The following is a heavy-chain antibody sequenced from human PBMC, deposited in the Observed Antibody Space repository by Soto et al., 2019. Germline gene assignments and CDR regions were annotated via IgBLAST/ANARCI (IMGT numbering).Heavy chain of an antibody. CDR3: VRPYRDDSCRIAFDI. D-gene: IGHD3-22*01. V-gene: IGHV1-69*01. CDR1: GGTLSNSA. J-gene: IGHJ3*02. CDR2: IIPIFGTA. Sequence: QVQLVQSGAEVKKPGSSVKVSCRASGGTLSNSAINWVRQAPGHGIEWMGGIIPIFGTADYAKNFQGRVSITADESTNTAYMELSRLRSEDTAVYFCVRPYRDDSCRIAFDIWGQGTMFTVAA.